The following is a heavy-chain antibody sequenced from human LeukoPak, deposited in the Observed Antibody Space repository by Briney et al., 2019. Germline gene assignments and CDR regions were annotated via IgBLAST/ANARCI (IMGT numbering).Heavy chain of an antibody. CDR3: AHRGPGGLYVLFDY. Sequence: SGPTLVKPTQTLTLTCTFSGFSLSTSGVGVGWIRQPPGKALEWLALIYWDDDKRYSPSLKSRLTITKDTSKNQVVLTMTNMDPVDTATYYCAHRGPGGLYVLFDYWGQGTLVTVSP. V-gene: IGHV2-5*02. J-gene: IGHJ4*02. D-gene: IGHD2-2*02. CDR1: GFSLSTSGVG. CDR2: IYWDDDK.